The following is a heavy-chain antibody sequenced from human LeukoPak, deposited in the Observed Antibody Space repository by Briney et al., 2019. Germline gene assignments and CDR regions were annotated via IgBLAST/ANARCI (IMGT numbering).Heavy chain of an antibody. CDR2: AFYSGTT. Sequence: KPSETLSLTCTVSGGSISNSNYYWGWIRQPPGTGLEWIGGAFYSGTTYYSPSLKSRVTISVDTSRNHFSLNLNSVTAADTAVYYCARHSSSAWYYYFDYWGQGSFVTVSS. D-gene: IGHD6-19*01. CDR3: ARHSSSAWYYYFDY. J-gene: IGHJ4*02. CDR1: GGSISNSNYY. V-gene: IGHV4-39*01.